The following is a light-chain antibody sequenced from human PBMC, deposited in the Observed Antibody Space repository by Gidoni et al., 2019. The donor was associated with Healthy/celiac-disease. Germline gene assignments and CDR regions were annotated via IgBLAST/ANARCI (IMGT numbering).Light chain of an antibody. CDR2: DAS. CDR1: QDISNY. Sequence: DIQMTQSPSSLSASVGDRVTITCQASQDISNYLNWYKQKPGKAPKLLIYDASNLETGVPSRFSGSGSGTDFTFTISSLQPEDIATYYCQQYDNLPLFXPXTKVDIK. V-gene: IGKV1-33*01. CDR3: QQYDNLPL. J-gene: IGKJ3*01.